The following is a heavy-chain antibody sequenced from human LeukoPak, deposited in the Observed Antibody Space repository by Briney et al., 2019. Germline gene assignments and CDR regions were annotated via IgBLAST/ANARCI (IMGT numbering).Heavy chain of an antibody. Sequence: GGSLRLSCAASGFTFSSYAMSWVRQAPGKGLEWVSVISGNGVNAYYADSVKGRFTISRDKSKNTLYLQMNSLRAEDTAVYYCARHSEGPVNDAFDIWGQGTKVTVSS. CDR2: ISGNGVNA. J-gene: IGHJ3*02. D-gene: IGHD2-2*01. V-gene: IGHV3-23*01. CDR1: GFTFSSYA. CDR3: ARHSEGPVNDAFDI.